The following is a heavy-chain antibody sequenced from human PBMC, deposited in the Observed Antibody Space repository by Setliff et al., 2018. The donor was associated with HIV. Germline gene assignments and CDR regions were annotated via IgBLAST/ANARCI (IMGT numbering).Heavy chain of an antibody. J-gene: IGHJ4*02. CDR3: ARHTAMVNYFDD. Sequence: GASVKVSCKASGGTFNSYAISWVRQAPGQGLEWMGRICPMIGTTNLAQKFQGRVTITADKSTSTAYMELRSLRTEDTDVYYCARHTAMVNYFDDWGQGTLVTVSS. D-gene: IGHD5-18*01. V-gene: IGHV1-69*04. CDR1: GGTFNSYA. CDR2: ICPMIGTT.